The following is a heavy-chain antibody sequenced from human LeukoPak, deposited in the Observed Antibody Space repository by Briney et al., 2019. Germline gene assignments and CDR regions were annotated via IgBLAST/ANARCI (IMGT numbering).Heavy chain of an antibody. CDR2: IYWNDDK. CDR1: GFSLGTRGVG. CDR3: AHRPYYYDSSGYYGGGYAFDI. V-gene: IGHV2-5*01. J-gene: IGHJ3*02. D-gene: IGHD3-22*01. Sequence: ESGPTLVNPTQTLTLTCTFSGFSLGTRGVGVGWIRQPPGKALEWLALIYWNDDKRYSPSLKSRLTITKDTSKNQVVLTMTNMDPVDTATYYCAHRPYYYDSSGYYGGGYAFDIWGQGTMVTVSS.